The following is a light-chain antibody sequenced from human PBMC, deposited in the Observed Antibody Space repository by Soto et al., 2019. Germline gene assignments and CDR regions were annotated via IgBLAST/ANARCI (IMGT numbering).Light chain of an antibody. CDR1: SSDAGGYNY. J-gene: IGLJ3*02. CDR2: EVT. V-gene: IGLV2-8*01. CDR3: SSYAGSNNGV. Sequence: QSALTQPPSASGSPGQSVTISCTGTSSDAGGYNYVSWYQQHPGKAPKLMIYEVTKRPSGVPDRFSGSKSGNTASLTVSGLQAEDEAEYYCSSYAGSNNGVFGGGTKLTVL.